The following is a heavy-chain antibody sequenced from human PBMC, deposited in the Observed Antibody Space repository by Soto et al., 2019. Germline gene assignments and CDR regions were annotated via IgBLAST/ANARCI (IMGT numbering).Heavy chain of an antibody. J-gene: IGHJ6*02. V-gene: IGHV3-30*18. CDR3: AKEGFGFRYYDSSGYYGGGGIDV. Sequence: QVQLVESGGGVVQPGRSLRLSCAASGFTFSSYGMHWVRQAPGKGLEWVAVISYDGSNKYYADSVKGRFTISRDNSKNTLYLQMNSLRAEDTAVYYCAKEGFGFRYYDSSGYYGGGGIDVWGQGTTVTVSS. D-gene: IGHD3-22*01. CDR2: ISYDGSNK. CDR1: GFTFSSYG.